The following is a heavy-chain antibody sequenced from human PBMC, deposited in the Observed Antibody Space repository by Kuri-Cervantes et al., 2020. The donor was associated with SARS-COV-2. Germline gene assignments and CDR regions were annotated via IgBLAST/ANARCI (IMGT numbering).Heavy chain of an antibody. Sequence: SVKVSCKASGDSFTYRSLHWVRQAPGQAPEWMGWITPFNGNTKYAQKFQDRPTITRDRPMNTAYMELSRLRYEDTAMYYCARSGPGAISREDGDLDIWGQGTMVTVSS. V-gene: IGHV1-45*02. J-gene: IGHJ3*02. CDR2: ITPFNGNT. CDR3: ARSGPGAISREDGDLDI. CDR1: GDSFTYRS. D-gene: IGHD2-21*02.